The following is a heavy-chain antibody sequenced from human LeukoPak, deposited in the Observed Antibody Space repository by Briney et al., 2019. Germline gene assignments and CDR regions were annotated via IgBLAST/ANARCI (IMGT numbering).Heavy chain of an antibody. Sequence: ASVKVSCKASGYTFTTYDINWVRQATGQGLEWIGWTNPNSGNTGYAQKFQGRVTMTRNTSISTAYMELSGLRSEDTAVYYCALRKGVVVSDYWGQGTLVTVSS. CDR3: ALRKGVVVSDY. CDR2: TNPNSGNT. V-gene: IGHV1-8*01. CDR1: GYTFTTYD. D-gene: IGHD2-2*01. J-gene: IGHJ4*02.